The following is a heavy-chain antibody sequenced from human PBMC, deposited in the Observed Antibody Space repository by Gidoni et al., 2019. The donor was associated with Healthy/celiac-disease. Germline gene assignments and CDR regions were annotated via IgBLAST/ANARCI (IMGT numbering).Heavy chain of an antibody. D-gene: IGHD6-19*01. J-gene: IGHJ4*02. CDR2: IKSKTDGGTT. V-gene: IGHV3-15*01. CDR1: GFTFSNAW. Sequence: EVQLVESGGGLVKPGGSLRLSCAASGFTFSNAWMSWVRQAPGKGLEWVGRIKSKTDGGTTDYAAPVKGRFTISRDDSKNTLYLQMNSLKTEDTAVYYCTTVLQQWLVMNDYWGQGTLVTVSS. CDR3: TTVLQQWLVMNDY.